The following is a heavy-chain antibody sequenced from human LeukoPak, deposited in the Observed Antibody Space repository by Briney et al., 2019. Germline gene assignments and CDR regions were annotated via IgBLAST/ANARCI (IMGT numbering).Heavy chain of an antibody. J-gene: IGHJ3*02. CDR1: GFTFSSYS. Sequence: PGGSLRLSCAASGFTFSSYSMNWVRQALGKGLEWVSSISSSSSYIYYADSVKGRFTISRDNAKNSLYLQMNSLRAEDTAVYYCARAEYYYGDDAFDIWGQGTMVTVSS. V-gene: IGHV3-21*01. D-gene: IGHD3-10*01. CDR3: ARAEYYYGDDAFDI. CDR2: ISSSSSYI.